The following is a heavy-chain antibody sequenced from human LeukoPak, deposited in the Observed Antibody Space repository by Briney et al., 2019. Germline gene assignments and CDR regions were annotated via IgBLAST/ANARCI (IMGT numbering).Heavy chain of an antibody. Sequence: SETLSLTCTVSGGSISSYYWSWIRQPAGKGLEWIGRIYTSGSTNYNPSLKSRVTISVDTSKNQFSLKLSSVTAADTAVYYCARTYYDILTGPGPIDYWGQGTLVTVSS. V-gene: IGHV4-4*07. D-gene: IGHD3-9*01. CDR3: ARTYYDILTGPGPIDY. CDR2: IYTSGST. J-gene: IGHJ4*02. CDR1: GGSISSYY.